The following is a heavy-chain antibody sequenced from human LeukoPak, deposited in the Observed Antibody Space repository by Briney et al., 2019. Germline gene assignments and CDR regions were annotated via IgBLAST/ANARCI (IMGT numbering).Heavy chain of an antibody. CDR2: IGVSGGST. V-gene: IGHV3-23*01. D-gene: IGHD2-21*01. CDR3: ARLVRY. CDR1: GLTFSEYA. Sequence: GGSLRHSCAASGLTFSEYAMSWLRQVPGMGLEWVSPIGVSGGSTNYADSVKGRFTISRDGSKNTLYLQMGSLRAEDTAIYYCARLVRYWGQGIMLSVSS. J-gene: IGHJ4*02.